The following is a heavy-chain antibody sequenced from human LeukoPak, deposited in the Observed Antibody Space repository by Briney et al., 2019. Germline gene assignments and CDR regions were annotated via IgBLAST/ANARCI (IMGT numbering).Heavy chain of an antibody. V-gene: IGHV3-7*03. CDR3: ARNNGMDV. J-gene: IGHJ6*02. CDR1: GFTFSSYW. Sequence: GGSLRLSRAASGFTFSSYWMSWVRQAPGKGLEWVANIKQDGSEKYYVDSVKGRFTISKDNAKNSLYLQMNSLRAEDTALYHCARNNGMDVWGQGTTVIVSS. CDR2: IKQDGSEK.